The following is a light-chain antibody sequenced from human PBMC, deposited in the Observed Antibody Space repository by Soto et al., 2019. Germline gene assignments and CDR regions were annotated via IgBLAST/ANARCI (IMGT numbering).Light chain of an antibody. J-gene: IGKJ4*01. V-gene: IGKV3-11*01. Sequence: EIVLTQSPVTLSLSPGERATLSCRASQSVTTFLAWYQQKPGQAPRLLIYDASNRATGIPPRFSGSGSGTDFTLTISSLEPEDFAVYYCQQRINWPLTFGGGTKVVLK. CDR2: DAS. CDR3: QQRINWPLT. CDR1: QSVTTF.